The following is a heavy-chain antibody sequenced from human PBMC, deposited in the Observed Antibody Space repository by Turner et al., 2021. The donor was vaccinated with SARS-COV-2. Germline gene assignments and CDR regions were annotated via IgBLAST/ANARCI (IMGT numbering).Heavy chain of an antibody. CDR3: AKGGWDCSGGSCDLVAFDI. J-gene: IGHJ3*02. V-gene: IGHV3-23*01. D-gene: IGHD2-15*01. CDR1: GFTFSTYA. CDR2: ISGRGGST. Sequence: EVQLLESGGGLVQPGGSLRLSCAASGFTFSTYAMSWVRQAPGKGLEWVSAISGRGGSTYYADSVKGRFTISRDSSKNTLYLQMNSLRAEDTAVYYCAKGGWDCSGGSCDLVAFDIWGQGTMVTVSS.